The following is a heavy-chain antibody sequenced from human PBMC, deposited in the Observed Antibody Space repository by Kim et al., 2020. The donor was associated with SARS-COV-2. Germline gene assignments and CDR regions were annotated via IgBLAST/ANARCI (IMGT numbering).Heavy chain of an antibody. V-gene: IGHV3-23*01. J-gene: IGHJ4*02. D-gene: IGHD3-22*01. Sequence: AASVKGRFTISVDSSKNTLYLQMNNLRAEDTAVYYCAKDVYYYDGSGYFDYWGQGALVTVSS. CDR3: AKDVYYYDGSGYFDY.